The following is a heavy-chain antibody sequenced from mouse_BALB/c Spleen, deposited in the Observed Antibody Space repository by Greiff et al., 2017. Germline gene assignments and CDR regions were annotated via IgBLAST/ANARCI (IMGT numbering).Heavy chain of an antibody. CDR2: INPSNGGT. D-gene: IGHD2-1*01. CDR1: GYTFTSYY. CDR3: TRAYGNYD. V-gene: IGHV1S81*02. Sequence: VQLQQSGAELVKPGASVKLSCKASGYTFTSYYMYWVKQRPGQGLEWIGEINPSNGGTNFNEKFKSKATLTVDKSSSTAYMQLSSLTSEDSAVYYCTRAYGNYDWGEGTSVTVSS. J-gene: IGHJ4*01.